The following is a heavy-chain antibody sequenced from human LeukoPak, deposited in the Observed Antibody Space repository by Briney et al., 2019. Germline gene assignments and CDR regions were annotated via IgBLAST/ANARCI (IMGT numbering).Heavy chain of an antibody. CDR2: IIPIFGIA. CDR1: GGTFSSYA. CDR3: ARARITGGHFDY. Sequence: SVKVSCKASGGTFSSYAISWVRQAPGQGLEWMGRIIPIFGIANYAQKFQGRVTITADKSTSAAYMELSSLRSEDTAVYYCARARITGGHFDYWGQGTLVTVSS. D-gene: IGHD1-20*01. V-gene: IGHV1-69*04. J-gene: IGHJ4*02.